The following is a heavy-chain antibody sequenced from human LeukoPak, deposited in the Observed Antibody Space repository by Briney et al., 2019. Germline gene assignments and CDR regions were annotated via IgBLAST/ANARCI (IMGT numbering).Heavy chain of an antibody. V-gene: IGHV4-31*03. CDR1: GGPINSGGYY. Sequence: SETLSLTCTVSGGPINSGGYYWSWIRQHPGEGLEWIGYISHSGSTSYNPSLKSRVTISVDTSNNEFSLRLTSVTAADTAVYYCARGGYYYDTCGPFDYWGQGTLVTVSS. CDR3: ARGGYYYDTCGPFDY. D-gene: IGHD3-22*01. J-gene: IGHJ4*02. CDR2: ISHSGST.